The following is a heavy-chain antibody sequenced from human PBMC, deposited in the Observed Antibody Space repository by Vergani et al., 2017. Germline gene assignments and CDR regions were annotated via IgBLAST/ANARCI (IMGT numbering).Heavy chain of an antibody. CDR2: ISSNGGST. V-gene: IGHV3-64*01. CDR1: GFTFSSYA. Sequence: EVQLVESGGGLVQPGGSLRLSCAASGFTFSSYAMHWVRQAPGKGLEYVSAISSNGGSTYSANSVKGRFTISRDNSKNTLYLQMGSLRAEDMAVYYCARAYDSSGYQGGPDAFDIWGQGTMVTVSS. CDR3: ARAYDSSGYQGGPDAFDI. J-gene: IGHJ3*02. D-gene: IGHD3-22*01.